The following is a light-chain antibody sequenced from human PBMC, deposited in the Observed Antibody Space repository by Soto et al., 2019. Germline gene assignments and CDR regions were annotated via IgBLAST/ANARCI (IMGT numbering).Light chain of an antibody. CDR3: QQLNSYSLT. J-gene: IGKJ4*01. CDR1: QGIGTY. V-gene: IGKV1-9*01. Sequence: IQLTQSPSSLSASVGDRVTISCRASQGIGTYLAWYQQKPGKAPKLLIYAASTLQSGVPSRFSGSGSGTDFSLIINSLQPEDSATYYCQQLNSYSLTFGGGTKVDNK. CDR2: AAS.